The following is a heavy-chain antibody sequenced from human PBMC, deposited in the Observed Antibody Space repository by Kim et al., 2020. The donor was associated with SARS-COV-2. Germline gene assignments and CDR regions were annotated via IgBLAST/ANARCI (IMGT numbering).Heavy chain of an antibody. V-gene: IGHV4-39*07. D-gene: IGHD3-16*02. CDR3: ARVGGYDYVWGSYRYRGSGGYFDY. CDR2: IYYSGST. J-gene: IGHJ4*02. Sequence: SETLSLTCTVSGGSISSSSYYWGWIRQPPGKGLEWIGSIYYSGSTYYNPSLKSRVTISVDTSKNQFSLKLSSVTAADTAVYYCARVGGYDYVWGSYRYRGSGGYFDYWGQGTLVTVSS. CDR1: GGSISSSSYY.